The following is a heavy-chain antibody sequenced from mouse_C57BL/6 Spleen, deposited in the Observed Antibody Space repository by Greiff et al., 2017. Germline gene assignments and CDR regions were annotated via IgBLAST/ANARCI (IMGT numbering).Heavy chain of an antibody. V-gene: IGHV1-42*01. Sequence: VHVKQSGPELVKPGASVKISCKASGYSFTGYYMNWVKQSPEKSLEWIGEINPSTGGTTYNQKFKAKATLTVDKSSSTAYMQLKSLTSEDSAVYYCARLDSSGYAWFAYWGQGTLVTVSA. CDR3: ARLDSSGYAWFAY. D-gene: IGHD3-2*02. CDR2: INPSTGGT. J-gene: IGHJ3*01. CDR1: GYSFTGYY.